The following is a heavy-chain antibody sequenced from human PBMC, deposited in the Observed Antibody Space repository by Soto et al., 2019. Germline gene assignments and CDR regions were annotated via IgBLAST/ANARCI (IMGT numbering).Heavy chain of an antibody. CDR2: IYYTGST. J-gene: IGHJ4*02. D-gene: IGHD5-18*01. Sequence: PSETLSLTCTVPGGSVSSASYYWTWIRQSPGKGLEWIGYIYYTGSTNYNPSLKSRVTISVDTSKNLFSLKLTSVTAADTAVYYCARDIRGYSRAFDYWGQGNMVTVSS. CDR3: ARDIRGYSRAFDY. CDR1: GGSVSSASYY. V-gene: IGHV4-61*01.